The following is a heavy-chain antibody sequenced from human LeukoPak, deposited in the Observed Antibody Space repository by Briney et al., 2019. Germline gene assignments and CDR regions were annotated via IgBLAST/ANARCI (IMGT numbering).Heavy chain of an antibody. CDR1: GYSFTSYD. Sequence: GASVKVSCKASGYSFTSYDINWVRQATGQGLEWMGWMNPNSGNTGYAQKFQGRVTMTRNTSINTAYMELNSLRSEDTAVYYCARDNGYRTPHYFDYWGQGTLVTVSS. D-gene: IGHD5-18*01. CDR3: ARDNGYRTPHYFDY. V-gene: IGHV1-8*01. CDR2: MNPNSGNT. J-gene: IGHJ4*02.